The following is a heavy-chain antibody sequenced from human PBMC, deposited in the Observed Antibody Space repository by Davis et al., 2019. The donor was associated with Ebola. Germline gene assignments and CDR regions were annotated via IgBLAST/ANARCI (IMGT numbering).Heavy chain of an antibody. Sequence: AASVKVSCKASGYIFTSYAMHWVRQAPGQRLEWMGWINGGNGNTRYAQKFQGRVTITRDTSASTAYMELSSLRSEDTAVYYCARVGCTGGVCYTLDYWGQGTLITVSS. D-gene: IGHD2-8*02. V-gene: IGHV1-3*01. CDR1: GYIFTSYA. J-gene: IGHJ4*02. CDR3: ARVGCTGGVCYTLDY. CDR2: INGGNGNT.